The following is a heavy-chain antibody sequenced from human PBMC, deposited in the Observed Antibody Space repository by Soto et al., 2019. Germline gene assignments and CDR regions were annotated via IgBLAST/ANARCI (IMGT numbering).Heavy chain of an antibody. CDR3: AKDGVSYYYDSSGYYDRLHFDY. CDR2: ISGSGGST. J-gene: IGHJ4*02. D-gene: IGHD3-22*01. V-gene: IGHV3-23*01. Sequence: PGGSLRLSCASSGSTCSSYAMSWVRQAPKNELESVSAISGSGGSTYYADSVKGRFTISRDNSKNTLYLQMNSLRAEDTAVYYCAKDGVSYYYDSSGYYDRLHFDYWGQGTLVTVSS. CDR1: GSTCSSYA.